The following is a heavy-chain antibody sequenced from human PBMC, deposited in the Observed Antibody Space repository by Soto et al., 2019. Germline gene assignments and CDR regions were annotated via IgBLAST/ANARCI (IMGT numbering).Heavy chain of an antibody. CDR2: IYPGDSDT. J-gene: IGHJ4*02. Sequence: GESLKISCKASGYKFSSFWIGWVRQMPGKGLEWMGVIYPGDSDTNYRPSFEGQVTISADKSISTAYLQWNRLKASDTAVYYCARTYDSNGYYLEYWGEGTLVTVAS. V-gene: IGHV5-51*01. D-gene: IGHD3-22*01. CDR1: GYKFSSFW. CDR3: ARTYDSNGYYLEY.